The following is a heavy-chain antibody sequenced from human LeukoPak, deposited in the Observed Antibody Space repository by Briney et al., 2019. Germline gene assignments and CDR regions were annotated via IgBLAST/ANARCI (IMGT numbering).Heavy chain of an antibody. CDR2: IYYSGST. Sequence: SDTLSLTCSVSGLSIRIYYGIWIRQPPGRGLEYIGYIYYSGSTNYNTSLKSRVTMSVDTSNTQFSLKLSSVTAADTAVYYGARVRSSSWYGLEVWGQGTLVTVSS. D-gene: IGHD6-13*01. J-gene: IGHJ4*02. CDR1: GLSIRIYY. CDR3: ARVRSSSWYGLEV. V-gene: IGHV4-59*07.